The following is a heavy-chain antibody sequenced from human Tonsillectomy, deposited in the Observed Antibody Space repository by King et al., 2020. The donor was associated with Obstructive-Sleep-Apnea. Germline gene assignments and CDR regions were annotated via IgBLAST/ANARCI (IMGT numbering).Heavy chain of an antibody. J-gene: IGHJ6*02. V-gene: IGHV4-30-4*01. CDR3: ARRGGFGESVSGYYGMDV. D-gene: IGHD3-10*01. Sequence: VQLQESGPGLVKPSQTLSLTCTVSGGSIRSGDYYWGWIRQPPGKGLEWIGYIYYSGSTYYNPSLKRRVTISVDTSKNQFSLKLSSVTVADTAGYYCARRGGFGESVSGYYGMDVWGQGTTVTVSS. CDR2: IYYSGST. CDR1: GGSIRSGDYY.